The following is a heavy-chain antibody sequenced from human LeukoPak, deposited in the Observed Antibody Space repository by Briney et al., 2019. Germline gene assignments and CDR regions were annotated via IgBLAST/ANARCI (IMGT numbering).Heavy chain of an antibody. CDR2: INPNSGGT. CDR1: GYTFTSSG. CDR3: ARVNRGQRFRGYRDNWFDP. D-gene: IGHD5-18*01. J-gene: IGHJ5*02. V-gene: IGHV1-2*02. Sequence: ASVKVSCKASGYTFTSSGISWVRQAPGQGLEWMGWINPNSGGTNYAQKFQGRVTMTRDTSISTAYMELSRLRSDDTAVYYCARVNRGQRFRGYRDNWFDPWGQGTLVTVSS.